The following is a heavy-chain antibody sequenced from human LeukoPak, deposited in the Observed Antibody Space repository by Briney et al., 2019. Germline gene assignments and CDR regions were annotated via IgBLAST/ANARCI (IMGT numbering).Heavy chain of an antibody. CDR3: ARYRNEALFAFDI. V-gene: IGHV4-59*01. CDR1: GDSISNYY. CDR2: IYYSGNT. Sequence: SETLSLTCTVSGDSISNYYWSWIRLPPGKGLESIGYIYYSGNTDYNPSLKSRVTISVDTSKNQFSLRLNSVTAADTAVYYCARYRNEALFAFDIWGQGTMVTVSS. D-gene: IGHD1-14*01. J-gene: IGHJ3*02.